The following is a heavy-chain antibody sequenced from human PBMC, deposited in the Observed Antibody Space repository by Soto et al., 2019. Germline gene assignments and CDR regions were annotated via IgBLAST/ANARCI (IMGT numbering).Heavy chain of an antibody. D-gene: IGHD6-13*01. V-gene: IGHV4-30-2*01. J-gene: IGHJ4*02. CDR1: GGSISSGGYS. CDR2: IYHSGST. CDR3: ASSHAGAHITAAVH. Sequence: TLSLTCAVSGGSISSGGYSWSWIRQPPGKGLEWIGYIYHSGSTYYNPSLKSRVTISVDRSKNQFSLKLSSVTAADTAVYYCASSHAGAHITAAVHWGQGTLVTVSS.